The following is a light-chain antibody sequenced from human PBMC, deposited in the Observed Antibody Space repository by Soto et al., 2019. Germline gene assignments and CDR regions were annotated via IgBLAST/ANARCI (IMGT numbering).Light chain of an antibody. J-gene: IGKJ5*01. V-gene: IGKV3-11*01. CDR1: QSVSSS. CDR2: DTS. Sequence: EIVLTQSPAILSLSPGERATLSCRASQSVSSSLAWYQQKPGQAPSLLIYDTSNRATDIPPRFSGSGSGTDFTLTISSLEPEDFAVYYCQQRTNWRITFGQGTRLDNK. CDR3: QQRTNWRIT.